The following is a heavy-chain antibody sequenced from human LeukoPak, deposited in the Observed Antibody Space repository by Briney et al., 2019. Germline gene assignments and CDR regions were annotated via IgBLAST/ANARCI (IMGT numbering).Heavy chain of an antibody. CDR2: MNPNSGNT. CDR3: ARGTGSWLRLTRWFDP. Sequence: VASVKVSCKASGYTFTNYDVSWVRQATGQGLEWMGWMNPNSGNTDYAQKFQGRVTMTRNTSISTAYMELSSLVSEDTAVYYCARGTGSWLRLTRWFDPWGQGTLVTVSS. V-gene: IGHV1-8*01. D-gene: IGHD5-12*01. J-gene: IGHJ5*02. CDR1: GYTFTNYD.